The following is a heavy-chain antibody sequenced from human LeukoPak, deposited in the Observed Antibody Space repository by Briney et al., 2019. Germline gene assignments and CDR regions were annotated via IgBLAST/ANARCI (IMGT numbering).Heavy chain of an antibody. CDR3: ARGGFYCGGDCYVDY. CDR1: GGSFSPYY. V-gene: IGHV4-34*01. J-gene: IGHJ4*02. D-gene: IGHD2-21*02. CDR2: INHSGST. Sequence: SETLSLTCAVYGGSFSPYYWSWIRQPPGKGLEWIGEINHSGSTNCNPSLKSRVTISVDTSKNQFSLKLSSVTAADTAVYYCARGGFYCGGDCYVDYWGQGTLVTVSS.